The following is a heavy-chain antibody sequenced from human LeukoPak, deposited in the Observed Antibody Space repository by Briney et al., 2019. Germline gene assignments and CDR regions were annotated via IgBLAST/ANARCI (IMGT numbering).Heavy chain of an antibody. D-gene: IGHD3-10*01. V-gene: IGHV3-23*01. J-gene: IGHJ4*02. Sequence: GGSLRLSCAASGFTVSNNYMHWVRQAPGKGLEWVSAISDSGGSTYYADSVKGRFTISRDKSKNTLYLRMNSLRADDTAVYYCAKDQHDSGSYVDYWGQGTLVTVSS. CDR3: AKDQHDSGSYVDY. CDR1: GFTVSNNY. CDR2: ISDSGGST.